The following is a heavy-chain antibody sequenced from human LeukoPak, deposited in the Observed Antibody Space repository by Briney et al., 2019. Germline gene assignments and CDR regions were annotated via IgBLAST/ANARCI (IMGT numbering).Heavy chain of an antibody. D-gene: IGHD1-26*01. V-gene: IGHV1-2*06. CDR3: ARDLSSTSNWEFDY. CDR1: GYSFAGYF. Sequence: ASVKVSCKTSGYSFAGYFIYWVRQAPGQGLQWMGRINPNSGGTEYEQSFQGRVTMTRDTSISTAYVEVSTLISDDTAVYYCARDLSSTSNWEFDYWGQGTLVTVSS. J-gene: IGHJ4*02. CDR2: INPNSGGT.